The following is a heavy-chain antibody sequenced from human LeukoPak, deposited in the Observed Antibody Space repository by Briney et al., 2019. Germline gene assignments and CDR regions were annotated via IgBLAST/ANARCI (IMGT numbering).Heavy chain of an antibody. J-gene: IGHJ3*02. CDR3: ATVLHTSMTTWAAFDT. CDR2: LSASGGGT. Sequence: GGSLRLSCAASGLTFSNFAMTWVRQTPGKGLEWVSGLSASGGGTFYAPSAKVRFTISRDNSKNTVSLPLNRLRAEDTALYYCATVLHTSMTTWAAFDTWGQGTMVTVSS. D-gene: IGHD5-18*01. CDR1: GLTFSNFA. V-gene: IGHV3-23*01.